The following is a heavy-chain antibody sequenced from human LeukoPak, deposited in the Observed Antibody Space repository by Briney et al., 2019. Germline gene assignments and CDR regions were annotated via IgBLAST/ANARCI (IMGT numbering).Heavy chain of an antibody. CDR1: GDSVSSGC. CDR3: AKGGSDRNWRYYIDF. Sequence: SSETLSLTCTVSGDSVSSGCWSWIRHPPEKGLEWIGYVYNSGTTNYSPSLKSRVTISVDKSNNQFSLKLSSVTAADTAVYYCAKGGSDRNWRYYIDFWGQGTLVTVSS. V-gene: IGHV4-59*08. D-gene: IGHD3-16*02. J-gene: IGHJ4*02. CDR2: VYNSGTT.